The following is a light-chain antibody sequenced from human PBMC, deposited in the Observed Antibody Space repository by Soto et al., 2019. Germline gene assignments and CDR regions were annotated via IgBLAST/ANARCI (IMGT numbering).Light chain of an antibody. Sequence: EIVLTQSPGTLSLSPGERGTLSCRASQSVSSNYLAWYQQKPGQAPRLLIYSSFSRASGIPDRFSGSGFGTDFTLSISRLEAEDFAVYYCQYFGSCPWTLGQGIKVEIK. V-gene: IGKV3-20*01. CDR3: QYFGSCPWT. CDR1: QSVSSNY. J-gene: IGKJ1*01. CDR2: SSF.